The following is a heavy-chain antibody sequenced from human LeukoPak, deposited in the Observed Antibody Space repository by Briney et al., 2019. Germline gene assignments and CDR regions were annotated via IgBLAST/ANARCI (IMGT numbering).Heavy chain of an antibody. CDR1: GFTFSNYW. J-gene: IGHJ4*02. V-gene: IGHV3-74*01. CDR2: INPDGSTI. D-gene: IGHD1-7*01. CDR3: PTAGNYRFDY. Sequence: GGSLRLSCAASGFTFSNYWVHCVRQAPGKGLVWVSRINPDGSTINYADSVKGRFTISRDNAKNTLYLQMNSLRAEDTAVYYCPTAGNYRFDYWGPGTLVTVSS.